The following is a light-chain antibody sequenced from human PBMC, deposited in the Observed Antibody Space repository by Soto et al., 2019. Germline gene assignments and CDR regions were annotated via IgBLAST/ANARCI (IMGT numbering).Light chain of an antibody. CDR2: DVS. V-gene: IGLV2-14*01. J-gene: IGLJ1*01. CDR3: SSYTRSSTGV. CDR1: SSDVGGYNY. Sequence: QSALTQPASVSGSPGQSITISCTGTSSDVGGYNYVSWYQQHPGKAPKLMIYDVSNRPSGVSNRFSGSKSGNTASLTISGLQVEDEADYYCSSYTRSSTGVFGTGTKVTVL.